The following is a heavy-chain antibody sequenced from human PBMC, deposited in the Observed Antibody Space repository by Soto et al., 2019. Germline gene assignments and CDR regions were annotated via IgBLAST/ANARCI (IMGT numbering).Heavy chain of an antibody. J-gene: IGHJ5*02. CDR3: ARVGVDSSAYYCWFDP. CDR2: ISSSSSTI. Sequence: EVQLVESGGGLIQHGGSLRLSCAASGFTVSSYSMNWVRHAPGKGLERVSYISSSSSTIYYADSVKGRFTISRDNAKNSLYLQMNSLRAEDTAVYYCARVGVDSSAYYCWFDPWGQGTLVTVSS. V-gene: IGHV3-48*01. D-gene: IGHD3-22*01. CDR1: GFTVSSYS.